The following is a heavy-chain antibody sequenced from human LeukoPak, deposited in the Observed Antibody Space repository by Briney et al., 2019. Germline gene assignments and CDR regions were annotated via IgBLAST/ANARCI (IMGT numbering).Heavy chain of an antibody. D-gene: IGHD5-24*01. J-gene: IGHJ3*02. CDR1: GFTFSSYW. V-gene: IGHV3-7*03. CDR3: ARDTARWTGAFDI. Sequence: RSLRLSCVASGFTFSSYWMSWVRQAPGKGLEWVANIKQDGREKYYVDSVKGRFTISRDNAKKSLYLEMNSLRAEDKAVYYCARDTARWTGAFDIWGQGTMVTVSS. CDR2: IKQDGREK.